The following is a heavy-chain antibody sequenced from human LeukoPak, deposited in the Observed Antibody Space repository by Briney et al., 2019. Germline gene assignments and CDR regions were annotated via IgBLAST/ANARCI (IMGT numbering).Heavy chain of an antibody. CDR2: INPKTGDT. CDR1: GYAFSGYY. Sequence: GASVKVSCKASGYAFSGYYMHWVRQAPGQGLEWMGWINPKTGDTNYAQKFQDRVTMTTDTSISTAYLALNSLRSDETAIYYCARGSLEPYNWFDPWGQGTRVTVSS. D-gene: IGHD1-1*01. J-gene: IGHJ5*02. CDR3: ARGSLEPYNWFDP. V-gene: IGHV1-2*02.